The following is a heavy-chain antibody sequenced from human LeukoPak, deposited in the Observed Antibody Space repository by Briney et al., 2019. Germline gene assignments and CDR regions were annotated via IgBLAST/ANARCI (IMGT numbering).Heavy chain of an antibody. J-gene: IGHJ5*02. Sequence: SETLSLTCIVSGGSISSSSYYWGWIRQPPGKGLEWIGSIYYSGSTYYNPSLKSRVTISVDTSKNQFSLKLSSVTAADTAVYYCARRRTMITFGGVANWFDPWGQGTLVTVSS. D-gene: IGHD3-16*01. CDR1: GGSISSSSYY. CDR2: IYYSGST. CDR3: ARRRTMITFGGVANWFDP. V-gene: IGHV4-39*01.